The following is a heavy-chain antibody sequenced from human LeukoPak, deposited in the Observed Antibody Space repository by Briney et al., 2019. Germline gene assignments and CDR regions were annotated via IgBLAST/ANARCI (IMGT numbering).Heavy chain of an antibody. J-gene: IGHJ6*02. CDR3: AKDAGSGSYDVLGYYYGMDV. CDR1: GFTFDDYA. CDR2: ISWNSGSI. Sequence: SLSLSCAASGFTFDDYAMHWVRQAPGKGLEWVSGISWNSGSIGYADSVKGRFTISRDNAKNSLYLQMNSLRAEDTALYYCAKDAGSGSYDVLGYYYGMDVWGQGTTVTVSS. V-gene: IGHV3-9*01. D-gene: IGHD3-10*01.